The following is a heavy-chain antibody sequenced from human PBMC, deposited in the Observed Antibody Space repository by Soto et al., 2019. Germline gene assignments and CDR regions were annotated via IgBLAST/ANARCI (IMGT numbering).Heavy chain of an antibody. J-gene: IGHJ4*02. CDR1: GFTFSSYS. D-gene: IGHD3-22*01. CDR2: ISSSSSYI. Sequence: GGSLRLSCAASGFTFSSYSMNWVRQAPGKGLEWVSSISSSSSYIYYADSVKGRFTISRDNAKNSLYLQMNSLRAEDTAVYYCARDHSPYYYDSSGYDFDYWGQGTLVTVSS. V-gene: IGHV3-21*01. CDR3: ARDHSPYYYDSSGYDFDY.